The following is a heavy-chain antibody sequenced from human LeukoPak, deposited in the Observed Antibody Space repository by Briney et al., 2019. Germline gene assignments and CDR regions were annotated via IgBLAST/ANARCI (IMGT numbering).Heavy chain of an antibody. CDR2: INQDGSEK. V-gene: IGHV3-7*01. Sequence: PGGTLRLSCAASGLTFNSFWTSWVRQVPGKGLEWVANINQDGSEKYSLDSVKDRFTISRDNAKNSLYLQMNSLRAEDSAVYYCARGHYGMDVWGQGTTVTVSS. CDR3: ARGHYGMDV. J-gene: IGHJ6*02. CDR1: GLTFNSFW.